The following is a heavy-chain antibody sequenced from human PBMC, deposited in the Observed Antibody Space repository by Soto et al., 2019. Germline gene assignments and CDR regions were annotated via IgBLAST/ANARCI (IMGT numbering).Heavy chain of an antibody. V-gene: IGHV3-11*01. J-gene: IGHJ6*02. CDR2: ITSSGSTM. CDR3: ARRHNYYYVMDV. Sequence: GGSVRLSCAASGFTFSDFYMTWIRQAPGKGLEWVSCITSSGSTMYYADSVKDRFTISRDNAKNLLYLQMNSLRADDTAVYYCARRHNYYYVMDVWGQGTTVTVSS. CDR1: GFTFSDFY.